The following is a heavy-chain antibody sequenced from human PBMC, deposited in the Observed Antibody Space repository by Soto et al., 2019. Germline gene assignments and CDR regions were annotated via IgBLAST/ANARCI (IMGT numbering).Heavy chain of an antibody. J-gene: IGHJ4*02. D-gene: IGHD1-1*01. V-gene: IGHV3-30-3*01. CDR2: ISDDGTKQ. CDR3: ARDSADNNDWQKTSPLTDY. Sequence: QVHLVQSGGGVVQPGRSLRLSCAASGFTFSRYYIHWVRRATGKGLEWVAVISDDGTKQYYADSVKGRFTVYRDNSKNTLYLQMNSLRLDDTAIYYCARDSADNNDWQKTSPLTDYWGQGTLVTVSS. CDR1: GFTFSRYY.